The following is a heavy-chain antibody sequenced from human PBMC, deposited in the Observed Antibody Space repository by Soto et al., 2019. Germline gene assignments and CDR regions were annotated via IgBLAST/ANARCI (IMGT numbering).Heavy chain of an antibody. V-gene: IGHV4-61*01. CDR2: ISYTGDT. CDR1: CDSVISDSYF. CDR3: ARIIVGVTVDL. Sequence: SETLSLTCTFSCDSVISDSYFWTWIRQPPGKGLEWIAYISYTGDTNYNPSLKSRVTISVDTSTNQFFLTLTSVTAADTAVYFCARIIVGVTVDLWGQGSLVTVSS. J-gene: IGHJ5*02. D-gene: IGHD1-26*01.